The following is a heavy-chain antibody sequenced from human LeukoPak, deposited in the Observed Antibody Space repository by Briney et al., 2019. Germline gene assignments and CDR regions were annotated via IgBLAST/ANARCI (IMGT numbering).Heavy chain of an antibody. CDR1: GYTFTSHY. D-gene: IGHD5-24*01. J-gene: IGHJ4*02. V-gene: IGHV1-46*01. CDR3: ASAPRWLQSEYYFDY. Sequence: GASVKVSCKASGYTFTSHYMHWVRQAPGQGLEWMGIINPSGGSTSYAQKFQGRVTMTRDMSTSTVYMELSSLRSEDTAVYYCASAPRWLQSEYYFDYWGQGTLVTVSS. CDR2: INPSGGST.